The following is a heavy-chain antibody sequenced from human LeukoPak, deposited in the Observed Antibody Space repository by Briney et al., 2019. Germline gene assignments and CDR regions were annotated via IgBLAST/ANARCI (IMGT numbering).Heavy chain of an antibody. CDR2: INHSGST. CDR1: GGSISSSSYY. V-gene: IGHV4-39*07. Sequence: PSETLSLTCTVSGGSISSSSYYWSWIRQPPGKGLEWIGEINHSGSTNYNPSLKSRVTISVDTSKNQFSLKLSSVTAADTAVYYCARGPGPYPRYFDYWGQGTLVTVSS. D-gene: IGHD1-14*01. CDR3: ARGPGPYPRYFDY. J-gene: IGHJ4*02.